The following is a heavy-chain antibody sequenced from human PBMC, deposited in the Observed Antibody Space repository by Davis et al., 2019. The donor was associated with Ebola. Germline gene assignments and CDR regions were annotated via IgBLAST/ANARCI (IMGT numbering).Heavy chain of an antibody. CDR3: ARAIYYYDSSGYSDY. D-gene: IGHD3-22*01. J-gene: IGHJ4*02. CDR1: GYTFTNYY. CDR2: INPSGGST. Sequence: AASVKVSCKASGYTFTNYYMHWVRQAPGQGLEWMGIINPSGGSTSYAQKFQGRVTMTRDTSTSTVYMELRSLRSEDTAVYYCARAIYYYDSSGYSDYWGQGTLVTVSS. V-gene: IGHV1-46*01.